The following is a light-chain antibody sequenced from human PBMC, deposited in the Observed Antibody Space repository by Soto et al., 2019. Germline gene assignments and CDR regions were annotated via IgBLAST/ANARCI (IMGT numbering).Light chain of an antibody. CDR3: QTWGTGIHMV. J-gene: IGLJ2*01. Sequence: QAVVTQSPSASASLGASVKLTCTLSSGHSSYAIAWHQQQPEKGPRYLMKLDSDGSHTKGDAIPDRFSGSSSGAARYLTISRLQSENEADYYCQTWGTGIHMVFGGGTTVTV. CDR1: SGHSSYA. V-gene: IGLV4-69*01. CDR2: LDSDGSH.